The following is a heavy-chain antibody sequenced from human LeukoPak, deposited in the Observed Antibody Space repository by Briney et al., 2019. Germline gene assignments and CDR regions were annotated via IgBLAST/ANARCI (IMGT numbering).Heavy chain of an antibody. V-gene: IGHV3-23*01. CDR1: GFTFSSYA. D-gene: IGHD4-11*01. CDR3: AILTYKSYGNKDS. J-gene: IGHJ4*02. CDR2: ISGSGGST. Sequence: GGSLRLSSAASGFTFSSYAISCARQAPGKGLEWVSAISGSGGSTYYADSVKGRFTISRDSSKNTLYLQMNSLRAEDTAVYYCAILTYKSYGNKDSWGQGTLVTVSS.